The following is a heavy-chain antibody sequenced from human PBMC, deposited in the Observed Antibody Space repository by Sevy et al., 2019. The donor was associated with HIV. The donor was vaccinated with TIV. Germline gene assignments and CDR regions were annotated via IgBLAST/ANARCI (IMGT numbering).Heavy chain of an antibody. V-gene: IGHV1-46*02. CDR3: ARDDVVIPALGH. Sequence: ASVKVSCKASGYTFNNYYMHCVRQAPGQGLEWMGIINPTSGSTNYAQKFQGRFTMTRDTSTSTVYMELTSLTSEDTAVYYCARDDVVIPALGHWGQGTLVTVSS. J-gene: IGHJ4*02. CDR2: INPTSGST. D-gene: IGHD2-2*01. CDR1: GYTFNNYY.